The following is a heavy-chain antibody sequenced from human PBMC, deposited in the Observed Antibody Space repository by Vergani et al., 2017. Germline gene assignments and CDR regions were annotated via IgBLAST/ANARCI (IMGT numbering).Heavy chain of an antibody. CDR1: GFTFSSYG. CDR2: IWYDGSNK. CDR3: ARAGGYSGYDFPPGRYYGMDV. D-gene: IGHD5-12*01. J-gene: IGHJ6*02. Sequence: QVQLVESGGGVVQPGRSLRLSCAASGFTFSSYGMHWVRQAPGKGLEWVAVIWYDGSNKYYEDSVKGRFTISRDNSKNTLYLQLSIPRAEDTAVYYCARAGGYSGYDFPPGRYYGMDVWGQGTTVTVSS. V-gene: IGHV3-33*01.